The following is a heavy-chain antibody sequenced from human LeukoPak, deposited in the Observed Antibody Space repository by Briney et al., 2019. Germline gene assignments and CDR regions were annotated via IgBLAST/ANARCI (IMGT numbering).Heavy chain of an antibody. D-gene: IGHD3-9*01. V-gene: IGHV3-23*01. CDR1: GFTFSSYA. CDR3: AKDMDYDILTGYDIFDY. Sequence: GGSLRLSCAASGFTFSSYAMSWVRQAPGKGLEWVSAISGSGGSTYYADSVKGRFTISRDNSKNTLYLQMNSLRAEDTAVYYCAKDMDYDILTGYDIFDYWGQGTLVTVSS. CDR2: ISGSGGST. J-gene: IGHJ4*02.